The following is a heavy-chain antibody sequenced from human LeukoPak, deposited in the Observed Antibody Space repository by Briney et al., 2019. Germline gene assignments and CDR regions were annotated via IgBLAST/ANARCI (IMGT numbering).Heavy chain of an antibody. J-gene: IGHJ4*02. D-gene: IGHD2-15*01. CDR1: GGTFSSYA. CDR2: INPSGGST. CDR3: AAYCSGGSCYLGDFDY. V-gene: IGHV1-46*01. Sequence: ASVKVSCKASGGTFSSYAISWVRQAPGQGLEWMGIINPSGGSTSYAQKFQGRVTMTRDMSTSTVYMELSSLRSEDTAVYYCAAYCSGGSCYLGDFDYWGQGTLVTVSS.